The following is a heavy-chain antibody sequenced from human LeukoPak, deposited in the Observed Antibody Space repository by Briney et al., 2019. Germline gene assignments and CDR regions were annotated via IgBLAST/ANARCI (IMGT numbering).Heavy chain of an antibody. Sequence: PAASVKVSCKASGYTFTSYGISWVRQAPGQGLEWMGWISAYNGNTNYAQKLQGRVTMTTDTSTSTAYMELRSLRSDDTAVYYCASRYGSGGSRYGFDPWGQGTLVTVSS. CDR1: GYTFTSYG. V-gene: IGHV1-18*01. CDR3: ASRYGSGGSRYGFDP. CDR2: ISAYNGNT. J-gene: IGHJ5*02. D-gene: IGHD3-10*01.